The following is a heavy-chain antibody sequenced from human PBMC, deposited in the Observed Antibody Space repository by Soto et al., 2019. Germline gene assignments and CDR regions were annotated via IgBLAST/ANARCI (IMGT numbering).Heavy chain of an antibody. CDR1: GGSISSYY. D-gene: IGHD3-22*01. CDR3: ARASGDSSGYYLYYFDY. Sequence: SETLSLTCTVSGGSISSYYWSWIRQPPGKGLEWIGYIYYSGSTNYNPSPKSRVTISVDTSKNQFSLKLSSVTAADTAVYYCARASGDSSGYYLYYFDYWGQGTLVTVSS. CDR2: IYYSGST. J-gene: IGHJ4*02. V-gene: IGHV4-59*01.